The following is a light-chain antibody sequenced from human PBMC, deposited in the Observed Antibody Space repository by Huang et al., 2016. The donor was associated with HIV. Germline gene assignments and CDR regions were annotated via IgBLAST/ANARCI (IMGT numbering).Light chain of an antibody. CDR2: DAS. CDR3: QQRSNWPLALT. Sequence: EIVLTQSPATLSLSPGERATLSCRASQSVSSYLAWYQQKPGQAPRLLIYDASNRATGIPPSFNGSGSGTDFTLTISSLEPEDFAVYYCQQRSNWPLALTFGGGTKVEIK. V-gene: IGKV3-11*01. J-gene: IGKJ4*01. CDR1: QSVSSY.